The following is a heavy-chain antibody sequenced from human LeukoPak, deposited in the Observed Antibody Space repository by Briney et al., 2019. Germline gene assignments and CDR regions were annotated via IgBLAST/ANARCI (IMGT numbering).Heavy chain of an antibody. CDR1: GFTFSSYG. D-gene: IGHD4-23*01. CDR2: IWFDGNKK. J-gene: IGHJ6*02. Sequence: GGSLRLSCAASGFTFSSYGMNWVRQAPGKGLEWVAHIWFDGNKKYYTASVKGRFTISRDNSKNTLYLQMNSLRAEDTAVYYCAKDLVSGRNPVLRNWYYGMDVWGQGTTVTVSS. CDR3: AKDLVSGRNPVLRNWYYGMDV. V-gene: IGHV3-30*02.